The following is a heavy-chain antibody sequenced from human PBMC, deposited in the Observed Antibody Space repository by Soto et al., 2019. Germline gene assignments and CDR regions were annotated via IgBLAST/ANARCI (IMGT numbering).Heavy chain of an antibody. Sequence: SETLSLTCTVSGGSISSYYWSWIRQPPGKGLEWIGCIYFTGSTIYNPSLESRVTMSVDTSKNQFSLKLSSVTAADTAVYYCARDLGDSNWFDPWGQGTLVTVSS. CDR1: GGSISSYY. CDR3: ARDLGDSNWFDP. J-gene: IGHJ5*02. CDR2: IYFTGST. D-gene: IGHD2-21*02. V-gene: IGHV4-59*12.